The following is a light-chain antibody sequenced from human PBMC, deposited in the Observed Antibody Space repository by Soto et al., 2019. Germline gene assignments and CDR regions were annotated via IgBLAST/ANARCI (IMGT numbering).Light chain of an antibody. V-gene: IGKV3-20*01. Sequence: EIVLTQSPGTLSLSPGERATLSYRASQTVRNNYLAWYQQKPGQAPRLLIYDASSRATGIPDRFSSWGSRTDFNLTICSLAPEDFAVYYCQPFSSYPLNFCGGTQVDIK. CDR3: QPFSSYPLN. J-gene: IGKJ4*01. CDR2: DAS. CDR1: QTVRNNY.